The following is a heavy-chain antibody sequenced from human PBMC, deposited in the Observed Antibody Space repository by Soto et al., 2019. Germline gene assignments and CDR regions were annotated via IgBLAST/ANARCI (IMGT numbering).Heavy chain of an antibody. D-gene: IGHD1-1*01. Sequence: AGESLKISCKGSENSFTNYWIAWVRQMPGKGLEWMGIIYPGDSNTRYSPSFQGQVTISADKSISTAYLQWSSLKASDTAMYYCATLEATTNYLYFGMDVWGQGTTVTVSS. V-gene: IGHV5-51*01. CDR3: ATLEATTNYLYFGMDV. CDR2: IYPGDSNT. CDR1: ENSFTNYW. J-gene: IGHJ6*02.